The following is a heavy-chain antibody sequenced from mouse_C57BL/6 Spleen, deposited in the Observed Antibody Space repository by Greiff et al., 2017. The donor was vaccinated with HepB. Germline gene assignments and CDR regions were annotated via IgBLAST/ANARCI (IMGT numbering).Heavy chain of an antibody. Sequence: VQLQQPGAELVKPGASVKMSCKASGYTFTSYWITWVKQRPGQGLEWIGDIYPGSGSNNYNEKFKSKATLTVDTSSSTAYMQLSSLTSEDSAVYYCARSDGYSLYYAMDYWGQGTSVTVSS. CDR3: ARSDGYSLYYAMDY. CDR1: GYTFTSYW. CDR2: IYPGSGSN. V-gene: IGHV1-55*01. D-gene: IGHD2-3*01. J-gene: IGHJ4*01.